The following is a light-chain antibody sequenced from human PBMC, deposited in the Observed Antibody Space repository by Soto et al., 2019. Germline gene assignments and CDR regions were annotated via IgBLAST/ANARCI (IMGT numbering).Light chain of an antibody. J-gene: IGKJ5*01. CDR1: QDISNH. CDR2: DAS. V-gene: IGKV1-17*03. CDR3: LHHHNFPIT. Sequence: DIQMTQSQSAMSASVGDRVTITCRASQDISNHLVWFQQKPGQVPNRLIYDASVLQPGVSSRFSGSGSGTDFTLTISSLQPEDFATDYCLHHHNFPITFGQGTRLEAK.